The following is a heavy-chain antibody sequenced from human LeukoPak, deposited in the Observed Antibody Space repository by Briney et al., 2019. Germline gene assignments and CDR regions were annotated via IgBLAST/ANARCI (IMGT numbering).Heavy chain of an antibody. V-gene: IGHV4-39*01. CDR3: ARRITGTTSDSFDY. Sequence: SSETLSLTCTVSGGSISSSSYLWGWLRQPPGKGLEWIGSISYSGSTYYNPSLKSRVTISVDTSKNQFSLRLTSVTAADTAVYYCARRITGTTSDSFDYWGQGTLVTVSS. CDR2: ISYSGST. J-gene: IGHJ4*02. CDR1: GGSISSSSYL. D-gene: IGHD1-20*01.